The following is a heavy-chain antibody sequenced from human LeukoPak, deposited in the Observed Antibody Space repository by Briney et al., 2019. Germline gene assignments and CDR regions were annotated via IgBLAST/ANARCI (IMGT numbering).Heavy chain of an antibody. D-gene: IGHD5-18*01. CDR1: GFTFSSYW. V-gene: IGHV3-74*01. J-gene: IGHJ4*02. CDR2: INRDGSST. CDR3: AGGGYTYGLY. Sequence: GGSLRLSCAVSGFTFSSYWMHWVRQAPGKGLVWVSRINRDGSSTSYADSVKRRFTISRDNTKNTLHLQMNSQRAEDTAVYYCAGGGYTYGLYWGQGDLVTVSS.